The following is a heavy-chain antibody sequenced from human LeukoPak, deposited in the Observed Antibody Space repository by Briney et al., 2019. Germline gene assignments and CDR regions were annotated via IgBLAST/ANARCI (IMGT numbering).Heavy chain of an antibody. J-gene: IGHJ6*02. D-gene: IGHD6-19*01. Sequence: SETLSLTCAVYGGSFSGYYWSWIRQPPGKGLEWIGEINHSGSTNYNPSLKSRVTISVDTSKNQFSLKLSSVTAADTAVYYCARLPIKYSSGWAPYYYYYGMDVWGQGTTVTVSS. CDR3: ARLPIKYSSGWAPYYYYYGMDV. CDR1: GGSFSGYY. V-gene: IGHV4-34*01. CDR2: INHSGST.